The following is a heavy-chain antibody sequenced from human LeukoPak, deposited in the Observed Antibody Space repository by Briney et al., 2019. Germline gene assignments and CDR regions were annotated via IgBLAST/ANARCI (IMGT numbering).Heavy chain of an antibody. CDR3: ARCPEEKGGDCYLPDY. V-gene: IGHV4-59*01. D-gene: IGHD2-21*02. Sequence: PSETLSLTCTVSSGSISSYYWSWIRQPPGKGLEWIGYIYYSGSTNYNPSLKSRVTMSVDTSKNQFSLKLSSVTAADTAVYYCARCPEEKGGDCYLPDYWGQGTLVTVSS. J-gene: IGHJ4*02. CDR1: SGSISSYY. CDR2: IYYSGST.